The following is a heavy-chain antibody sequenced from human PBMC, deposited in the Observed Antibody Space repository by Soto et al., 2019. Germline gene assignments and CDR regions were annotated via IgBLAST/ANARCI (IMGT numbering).Heavy chain of an antibody. V-gene: IGHV3-23*01. D-gene: IGHD3-10*01. CDR3: AKTFQPYYGSGSSYYFTF. CDR2: ISGSGLNT. CDR1: GFTFSSYA. J-gene: IGHJ4*02. Sequence: EVQLLESGGGLVQPGGSLTLSCAASGFTFSSYAMSWVRQAPGKGLEWVSAISGSGLNTYYAESVKGQFTISRDNSKNTSYLQLNSLRAEDTAIYYCAKTFQPYYGSGSSYYFTFWGQGTLVTVSS.